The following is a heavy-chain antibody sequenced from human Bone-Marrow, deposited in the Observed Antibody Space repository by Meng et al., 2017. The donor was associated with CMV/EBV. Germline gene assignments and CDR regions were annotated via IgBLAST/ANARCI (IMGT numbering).Heavy chain of an antibody. CDR3: ARKPPRDNYHYYGMDV. J-gene: IGHJ6*02. D-gene: IGHD2-15*01. CDR1: GYTFTGYY. Sequence: ASVKVSCKASGYTFTGYYMHWVRQAPGQGLEWMGWINPNSGGTNYAQKFQGRVTMTRDTSISTAYMELSRLRSEDTAVYYCARKPPRDNYHYYGMDVWDQGTTVTVSS. V-gene: IGHV1-2*02. CDR2: INPNSGGT.